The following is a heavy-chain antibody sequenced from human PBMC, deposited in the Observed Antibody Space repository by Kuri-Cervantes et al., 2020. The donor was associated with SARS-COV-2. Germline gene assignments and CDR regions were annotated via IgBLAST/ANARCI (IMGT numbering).Heavy chain of an antibody. D-gene: IGHD2/OR15-2a*01. CDR2: INHSVST. Sequence: GSLRRSCAVYGGSFSVYYCSWIRQPPGKGLEWIGEINHSVSTNYNPSLKSRVTISVDTSKNQFSLKLSSVTAADTAVYYCARAVKRFDYWGQGTLVTVSS. J-gene: IGHJ4*02. CDR1: GGSFSVYY. CDR3: ARAVKRFDY. V-gene: IGHV4-34*01.